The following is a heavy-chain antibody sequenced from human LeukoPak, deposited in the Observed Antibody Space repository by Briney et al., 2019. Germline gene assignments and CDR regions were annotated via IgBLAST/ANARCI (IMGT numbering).Heavy chain of an antibody. CDR1: GFSFSNNW. D-gene: IGHD2-15*01. CDR2: INQDGSEE. CDR3: ARDGSKSCSGGSCYLNWFDP. J-gene: IGHJ5*02. V-gene: IGHV3-7*01. Sequence: PGGSLRLSCGASGFSFSNNWMTWVSHAPGKGREWVANINQDGSEEYYVASVKGRFTIPRDNAKNSLYLQMTSLRAEDTAVYYCARDGSKSCSGGSCYLNWFDPWGQGTLVTVSS.